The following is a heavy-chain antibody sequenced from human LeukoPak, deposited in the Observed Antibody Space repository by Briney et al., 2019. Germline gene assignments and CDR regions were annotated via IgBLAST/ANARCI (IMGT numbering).Heavy chain of an antibody. Sequence: PSETLSLTCTVSGYSISSGYYWGWIRQPPGKGLEWIGSIYHSGSTYYNPSLKSRVTISVDTSKNQFSLKLSSVTAADTAVYYCARDIGAYDSSGYFYWGQGTLVTVSS. CDR1: GYSISSGYY. CDR2: IYHSGST. CDR3: ARDIGAYDSSGYFY. J-gene: IGHJ4*02. D-gene: IGHD3-22*01. V-gene: IGHV4-38-2*02.